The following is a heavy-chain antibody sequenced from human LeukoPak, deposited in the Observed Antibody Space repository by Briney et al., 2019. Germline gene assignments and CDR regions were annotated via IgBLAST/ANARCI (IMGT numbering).Heavy chain of an antibody. Sequence: PGGSLRLSCAASGFTFANYAMNWFRHTPGKGLAWLSYISSTNAIYYADSVKGRFTISRDNAKESLYLQMNSLRAEDTAVYYCARDDKWAFDYWGQGTLVTVSS. V-gene: IGHV3-69-1*02. CDR1: GFTFANYA. CDR2: ISSTNAI. CDR3: ARDDKWAFDY. D-gene: IGHD1-26*01. J-gene: IGHJ4*02.